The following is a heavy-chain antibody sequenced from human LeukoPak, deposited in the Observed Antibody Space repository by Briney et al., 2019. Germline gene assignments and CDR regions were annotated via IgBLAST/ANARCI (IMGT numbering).Heavy chain of an antibody. CDR3: ATGPPDRYYYYGMDV. J-gene: IGHJ6*02. Sequence: ASVKVSCKVSGYTLTELSMHWVRQAPGKGREWMGGFDPEDGETIYAQKFQGRVTMTEDTSTDTAYMELSSLRSEDTAVYYCATGPPDRYYYYGMDVWGQGTTVTVSS. CDR1: GYTLTELS. V-gene: IGHV1-24*01. CDR2: FDPEDGET.